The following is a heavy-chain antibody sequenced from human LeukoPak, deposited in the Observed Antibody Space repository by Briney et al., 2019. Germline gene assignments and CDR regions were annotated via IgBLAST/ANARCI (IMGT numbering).Heavy chain of an antibody. CDR3: ARRNDRYYDFWSGYSIPSYNWFDP. J-gene: IGHJ5*02. CDR1: GFTFSSYA. Sequence: GSLRLSCAASGFTFSSYAMSWVRQAPGKGLEWIGYIYYSGSTNYNPSLKSRVTISVDTSKNQFSLKLSSVTAADTAVYYCARRNDRYYDFWSGYSIPSYNWFDPWGQGTLVTVSS. D-gene: IGHD3-3*01. CDR2: IYYSGST. V-gene: IGHV4-59*08.